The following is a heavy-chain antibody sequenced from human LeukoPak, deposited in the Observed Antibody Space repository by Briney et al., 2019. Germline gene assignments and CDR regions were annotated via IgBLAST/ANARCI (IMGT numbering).Heavy chain of an antibody. D-gene: IGHD3-22*01. CDR1: GFTFNNYW. CDR2: ISGSGGST. CDR3: AKDYYDSSTGGFDY. V-gene: IGHV3-23*01. Sequence: GGSLRLSCTASGFTFNNYWMYWVCQAPGKGLEWVSAISGSGGSTYYADSVKGRFTISRDNSKNTLYLQMNSLRAEDTAVYYCAKDYYDSSTGGFDYWGQGTLVTVSS. J-gene: IGHJ4*02.